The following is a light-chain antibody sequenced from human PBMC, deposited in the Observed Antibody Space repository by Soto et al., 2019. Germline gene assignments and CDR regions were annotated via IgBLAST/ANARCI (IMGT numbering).Light chain of an antibody. Sequence: QSALTQAASVSGSPGQSITISCTGTSSDVGGYNYVSWYQQFPGKVPKLLIYNVSNRPSGVSNRFSGSKSGNTASLTISGLQAEDEADYFCTSSTSGSLYVFGIGTKLTVL. CDR3: TSSTSGSLYV. CDR2: NVS. V-gene: IGLV2-14*01. CDR1: SSDVGGYNY. J-gene: IGLJ1*01.